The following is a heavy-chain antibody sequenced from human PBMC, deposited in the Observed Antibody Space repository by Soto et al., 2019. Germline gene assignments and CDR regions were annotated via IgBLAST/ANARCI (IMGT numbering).Heavy chain of an antibody. D-gene: IGHD6-6*01. Sequence: PGGFLRLSCAASGFTFSSYGMHWVRQAPGKGLEWVSFIYAGGSTSYADSVKGRFTISRDNSKNTLYLQMNSLRAEDTAVYFCATYSSSSGWFDPWGQGTLVTVSS. V-gene: IGHV3-NL1*01. J-gene: IGHJ5*02. CDR2: IYAGGST. CDR1: GFTFSSYG. CDR3: ATYSSSSGWFDP.